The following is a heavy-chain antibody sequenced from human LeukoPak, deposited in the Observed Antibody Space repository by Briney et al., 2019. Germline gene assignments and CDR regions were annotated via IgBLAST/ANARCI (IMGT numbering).Heavy chain of an antibody. CDR2: INPSGGST. V-gene: IGHV1-46*03. J-gene: IGHJ4*02. CDR3: TRNADSGLDY. CDR1: GYTFTSYY. D-gene: IGHD3-10*01. Sequence: ASVKVSCKASGYTFTSYYMHWVRQAPGQGLEWTGFINPSGGSTSYAQRFQGRVTMTRDTSTSTVYMELSSLRSEDTAMYYCTRNADSGLDYWGQGTLVTVSS.